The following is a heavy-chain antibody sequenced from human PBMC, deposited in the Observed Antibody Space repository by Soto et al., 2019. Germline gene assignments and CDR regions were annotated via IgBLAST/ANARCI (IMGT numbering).Heavy chain of an antibody. V-gene: IGHV4-4*02. CDR1: GGSISSSNW. CDR2: IYHSGST. J-gene: IGHJ4*02. Sequence: PSETLSLTCAVSGGSISSSNWWSWVRQPPGKGLEWIGEIYHSGSTNYNPSLKSRVTISVDKSKNQFSLKLSSVTAADTAVYYCARARYCSGGSCYPDYWGQGTLVTVSS. D-gene: IGHD2-15*01. CDR3: ARARYCSGGSCYPDY.